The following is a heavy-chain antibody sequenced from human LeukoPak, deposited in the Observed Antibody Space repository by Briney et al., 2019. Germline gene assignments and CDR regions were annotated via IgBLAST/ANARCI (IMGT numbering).Heavy chain of an antibody. Sequence: SETLSLTCTVSGGSISSYYWSWIRQPPGKGLECIGYIYYSGSTNYNPSLKSRVTISVDTSKNQFSLKLSSVTAADTAVYYCAAYYYDSSGDLSFDHWGQGTLVTVSS. D-gene: IGHD3-22*01. CDR3: AAYYYDSSGDLSFDH. V-gene: IGHV4-59*12. CDR1: GGSISSYY. CDR2: IYYSGST. J-gene: IGHJ4*02.